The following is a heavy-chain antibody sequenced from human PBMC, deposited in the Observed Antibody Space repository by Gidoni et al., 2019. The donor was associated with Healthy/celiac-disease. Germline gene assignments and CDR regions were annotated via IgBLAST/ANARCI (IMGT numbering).Heavy chain of an antibody. Sequence: EVQLVESGGGLVQPGGSLRLSCAASGFTFSSFEMNWVRQAPGKGLEWVSYISSSGSTIYYADSVKGRFTISRDNAKNSLYLQMNSLRAEDTAVYYCARGLGDYVAHGLLGLLGWGQGTLVTVSS. V-gene: IGHV3-48*03. CDR1: GFTFSSFE. D-gene: IGHD4-17*01. J-gene: IGHJ4*02. CDR3: ARGLGDYVAHGLLGLLG. CDR2: ISSSGSTI.